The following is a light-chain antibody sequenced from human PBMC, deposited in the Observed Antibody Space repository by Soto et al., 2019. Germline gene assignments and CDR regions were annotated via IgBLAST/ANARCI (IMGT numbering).Light chain of an antibody. V-gene: IGKV3-20*01. CDR3: QQYGISPLS. CDR1: QSVSSSY. J-gene: IGKJ2*01. Sequence: EMVLTQSPGTLSLSPGERATLSGRASQSVSSSYLAWYQQKPGQAPRLLIYGASSRATGIPDRFSGSWSGTDFTLTISRLEPADFAVYYCQQYGISPLSFGKGTKLDIK. CDR2: GAS.